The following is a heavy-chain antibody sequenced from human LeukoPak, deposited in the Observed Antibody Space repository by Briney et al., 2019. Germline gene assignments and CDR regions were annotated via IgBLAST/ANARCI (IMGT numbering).Heavy chain of an antibody. J-gene: IGHJ4*02. D-gene: IGHD6-19*01. CDR2: INHSGST. Sequence: SETLSLTCAVLSGSFNNYYWSWIRQPPGKGLEWVGEINHSGSTTYNSSLKSRVIISVDTSRNQFSLNLNSVTAADTAVYYCARRGSEGGRCFDAWGQGTLVTVSS. V-gene: IGHV4-34*01. CDR3: ARRGSEGGRCFDA. CDR1: SGSFNNYY.